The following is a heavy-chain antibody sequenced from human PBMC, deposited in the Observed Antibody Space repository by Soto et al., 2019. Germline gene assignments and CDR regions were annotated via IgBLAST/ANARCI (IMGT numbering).Heavy chain of an antibody. CDR2: IYPGDSDT. CDR3: ASTIQRRIIEAILTGFATDV. V-gene: IGHV5-51*01. J-gene: IGHJ6*02. CDR1: GYSFTSYW. D-gene: IGHD3-9*01. Sequence: PGESLKISCKGSGYSFTSYWIGWVRQMPGKGLEWMGIIYPGDSDTRYSPSFQGQVTISADKSISTAYLQWSSLKASDTAMYYCASTIQRRIIEAILTGFATDVWGQGTTVTVSS.